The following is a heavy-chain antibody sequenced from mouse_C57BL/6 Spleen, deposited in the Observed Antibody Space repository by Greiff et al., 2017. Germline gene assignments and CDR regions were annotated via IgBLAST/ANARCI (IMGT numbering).Heavy chain of an antibody. V-gene: IGHV1-22*01. Sequence: EVKLQESGPELVKPGASVKMSCKASGYTFTDYNMHWVKQSHGKSLEWIGYINPNNGGTSYNQKFKGKATLTVNKSSSTAYMELRSLTSEDSAVYYCAPHYYGSLDYWGQGTTLTVSA. CDR3: APHYYGSLDY. CDR2: INPNNGGT. D-gene: IGHD1-1*01. CDR1: GYTFTDYN. J-gene: IGHJ2*01.